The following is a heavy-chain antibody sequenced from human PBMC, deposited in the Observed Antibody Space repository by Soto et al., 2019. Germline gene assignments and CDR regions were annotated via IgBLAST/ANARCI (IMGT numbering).Heavy chain of an antibody. J-gene: IGHJ5*02. V-gene: IGHV4-59*01. CDR3: AGREYNWFDP. CDR1: GGSISSYY. Sequence: QVQLQESGPGLVKPSETLSLTCTVSGGSISSYYWSWIRQPPGKGLEWIGYIYYSGSTNYNPSLKSRVTISVDTSKNQFSLKLSSVTAADTAVYYCAGREYNWFDPWGQGTLVPVSS. CDR2: IYYSGST.